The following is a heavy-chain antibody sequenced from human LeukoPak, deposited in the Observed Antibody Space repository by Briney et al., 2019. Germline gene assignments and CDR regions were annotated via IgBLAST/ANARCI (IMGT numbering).Heavy chain of an antibody. D-gene: IGHD3-10*02. CDR3: ASCSGTWDYYYYMDV. V-gene: IGHV3-48*03. J-gene: IGHJ6*03. CDR2: ISSSGSTI. Sequence: PGGSLRLSCAASGFTFSSYEMNWVRQAPGKWLEWGSYISSSGSTIYYADSVKGRFTISRDNAKNSLYLQMNSLRAEDTAVYYCASCSGTWDYYYYMDVWGKGTTVTVSS. CDR1: GFTFSSYE.